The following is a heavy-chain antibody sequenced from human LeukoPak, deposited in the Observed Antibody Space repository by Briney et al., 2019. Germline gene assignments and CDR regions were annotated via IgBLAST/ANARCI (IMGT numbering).Heavy chain of an antibody. J-gene: IGHJ6*03. CDR1: GVSINTYY. CDR3: ARGALRYFDWLKKDYYYMDV. Sequence: SETLSLTCSVSGVSINTYYWSWVRQPPRKGLEWVGYIYYSGSTNYNPSLKSRVTLSMDTSKNQFSLRLSSVTAADTAVYYWARGALRYFDWLKKDYYYMDVWGKGTTVTISS. V-gene: IGHV4-59*01. D-gene: IGHD3-9*01. CDR2: IYYSGST.